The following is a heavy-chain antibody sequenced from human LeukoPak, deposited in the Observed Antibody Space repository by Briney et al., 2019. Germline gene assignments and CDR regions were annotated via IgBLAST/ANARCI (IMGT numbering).Heavy chain of an antibody. CDR3: AREVLIVVEPAANTIDY. D-gene: IGHD2-2*01. CDR1: GFTFRDYT. CDR2: INKGGSYM. V-gene: IGHV3-21*01. J-gene: IGHJ4*02. Sequence: PGGSRRLSCAASGFTFRDYTMNWVRQAPGKGLEWVSAINKGGSYMTYADSVKGRFTVSRDNAKNSLFLQMNNLRVEDTAVYFCAREVLIVVEPAANTIDYWGQGTRVTVSS.